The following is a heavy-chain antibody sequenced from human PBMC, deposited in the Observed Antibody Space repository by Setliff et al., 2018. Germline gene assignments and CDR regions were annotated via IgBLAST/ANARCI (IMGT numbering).Heavy chain of an antibody. D-gene: IGHD6-6*01. J-gene: IGHJ6*02. Sequence: SETLSLTCTVSGDSISSGSYYWTWIRQPAGKGLEWIGHFHTGGSTNYNRSLRSRVSISVDTSKNQFSLKLSSVTAADTATYYCAGVAQYSSSSFYYYYYGMDVWGQGTTVTVSS. CDR2: FHTGGST. CDR3: AGVAQYSSSSFYYYYYGMDV. V-gene: IGHV4-61*09. CDR1: GDSISSGSYY.